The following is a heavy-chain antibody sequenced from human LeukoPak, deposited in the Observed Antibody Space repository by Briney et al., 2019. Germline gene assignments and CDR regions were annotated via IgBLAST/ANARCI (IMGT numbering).Heavy chain of an antibody. CDR1: GFTVSSNY. CDR2: IYSGGST. Sequence: PGGSLRLSCAASGFTVSSNYMSWVRQAPGKGLEWVSVIYSGGSTYYADSVKGRFTISRDNSKNTLYLQMNSLRAEDMAVYYCAKGIVVVVAATPYDYWGQGTLVTVSS. V-gene: IGHV3-66*01. D-gene: IGHD2-15*01. CDR3: AKGIVVVVAATPYDY. J-gene: IGHJ4*02.